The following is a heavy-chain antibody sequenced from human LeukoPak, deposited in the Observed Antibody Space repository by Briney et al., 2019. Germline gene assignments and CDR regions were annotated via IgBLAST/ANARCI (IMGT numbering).Heavy chain of an antibody. Sequence: PSETLSLTCAVYGGSFSGYYWSWIRQPPGKGLEWIGEINHSGSTNYNPSLESRVTISVDTSKNQFSLKLSSVTAADTAVYYCARGPRSSTGNYAFDIWAKGQWSPSLQ. CDR3: ARGPRSSTGNYAFDI. V-gene: IGHV4-34*01. D-gene: IGHD2-2*01. CDR1: GGSFSGYY. CDR2: INHSGST. J-gene: IGHJ3*02.